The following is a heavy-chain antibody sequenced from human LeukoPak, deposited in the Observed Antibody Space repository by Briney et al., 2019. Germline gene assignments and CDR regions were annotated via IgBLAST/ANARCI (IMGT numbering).Heavy chain of an antibody. CDR2: IYYSGST. CDR3: ARVSITGTFAY. V-gene: IGHV4-59*01. J-gene: IGHJ4*02. CDR1: GGSISSYY. Sequence: PSETLSLTCTVSGGSISSYYWSWIRQPPGKGLEWIWYIYYSGSTNYNPSLKSRVTISVDTSKNQFSLKLSSVTAADTAVYYCARVSITGTFAYWGQGTLVTVSS. D-gene: IGHD1-20*01.